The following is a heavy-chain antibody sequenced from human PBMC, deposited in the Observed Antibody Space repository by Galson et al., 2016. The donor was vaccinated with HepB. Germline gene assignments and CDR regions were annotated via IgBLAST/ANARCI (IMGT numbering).Heavy chain of an antibody. V-gene: IGHV3-48*02. J-gene: IGHJ6*02. CDR2: ISSSSSTI. Sequence: LRLSCAASGFTFSSYSLNWVRQSPGKGLEWLSYISSSSSTIYYADSVAGRFTIARDNAKNSLYLQMNSLRDEDTAVYYCARDLTRTTVFAGAMDVWGQGTTVTVSS. CDR1: GFTFSSYS. D-gene: IGHD4-17*01. CDR3: ARDLTRTTVFAGAMDV.